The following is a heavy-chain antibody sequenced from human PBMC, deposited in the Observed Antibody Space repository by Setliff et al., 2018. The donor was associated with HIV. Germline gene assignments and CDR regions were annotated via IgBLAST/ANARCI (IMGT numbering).Heavy chain of an antibody. J-gene: IGHJ6*02. CDR1: GGSISSHY. CDR3: ARVETTVRGATYAMDV. CDR2: MYFRGNA. D-gene: IGHD3-10*01. Sequence: PSETLSLTCTVSGGSISSHYWSWIRQAPGKGLEWIGTMYFRGNARNSPSLKSRVTISVDTSKNQLSLNLTSVTAADTAVYYCARVETTVRGATYAMDVWGQGTTVTSP. V-gene: IGHV4-59*11.